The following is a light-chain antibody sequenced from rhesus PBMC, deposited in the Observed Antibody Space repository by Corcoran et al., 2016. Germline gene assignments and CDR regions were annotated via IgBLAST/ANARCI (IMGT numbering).Light chain of an antibody. CDR3: SSYVGSNTFYI. V-gene: IGLV2-23*01. CDR2: DVS. Sequence: QAALTQPPSVSGSPGQSVTISCTGTSSDIGGYNYVSWYQQHPGKAPKLMIYDVSKRPSGVSDRFSGSKSGNPASLTISGLQAEDEADYYCSSYVGSNTFYIFGAGTRLTVL. J-gene: IGLJ1*01. CDR1: SSDIGGYNY.